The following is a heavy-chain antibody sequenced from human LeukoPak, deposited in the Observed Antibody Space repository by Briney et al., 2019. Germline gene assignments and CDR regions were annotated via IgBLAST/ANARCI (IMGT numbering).Heavy chain of an antibody. D-gene: IGHD1-14*01. CDR3: AREATGGSYDY. J-gene: IGHJ4*02. CDR2: IYSCGST. Sequence: GGSLRLSCAASGFTVSSNYMSWVRQAPGRGLEWVSVIYSCGSTYYADSVKGRFTIYRDNSKNPLYLQMNSLRAEDTAVYYCAREATGGSYDYWGQGTLVTVSS. V-gene: IGHV3-66*03. CDR1: GFTVSSNY.